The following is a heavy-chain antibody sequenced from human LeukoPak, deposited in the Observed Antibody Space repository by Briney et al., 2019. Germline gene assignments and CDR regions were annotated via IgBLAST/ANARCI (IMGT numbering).Heavy chain of an antibody. V-gene: IGHV4-39*01. CDR1: GGSISSSSYY. D-gene: IGHD2-15*01. CDR3: ARCRLLDAFDI. Sequence: SETLSLTCTVSGGSISSSSYYWGWIRQPPGKGLEWIGSIYYSGSTYYNPSLKSRVTISVDTSKNQFSLKLSSVTAADTAVYYCARCRLLDAFDIWGQGTMVTVSS. J-gene: IGHJ3*02. CDR2: IYYSGST.